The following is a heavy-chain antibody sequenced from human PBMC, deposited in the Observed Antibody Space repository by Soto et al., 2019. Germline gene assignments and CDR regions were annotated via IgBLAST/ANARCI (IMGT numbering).Heavy chain of an antibody. CDR3: AAALSGYTPNYDY. Sequence: GGSLRLSCVASGFTFTNYGMNWFRQAPGKGLEWVSAISDTGGNTFYADSAKGRFTISRDNSKNTLYLHMNGLRSEDTAIYYCAAALSGYTPNYDYWGQGTPVTVSS. J-gene: IGHJ4*02. D-gene: IGHD5-18*01. CDR2: ISDTGGNT. CDR1: GFTFTNYG. V-gene: IGHV3-23*01.